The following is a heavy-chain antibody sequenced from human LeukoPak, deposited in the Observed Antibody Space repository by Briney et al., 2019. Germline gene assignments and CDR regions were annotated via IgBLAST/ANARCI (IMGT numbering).Heavy chain of an antibody. CDR1: GFTFSSYG. CDR2: ISYDGSNK. J-gene: IGHJ4*02. Sequence: GGSLRLSCAASGFTFSSYGMHWVRQAPGKGLEWVAVISYDGSNKYYADSVKGRFTISRDNSKNTLYLQMNSLRAEDTAVYYCASLCGGDCYADYWGQGTLVTVSS. CDR3: ASLCGGDCYADY. V-gene: IGHV3-30*03. D-gene: IGHD2-21*02.